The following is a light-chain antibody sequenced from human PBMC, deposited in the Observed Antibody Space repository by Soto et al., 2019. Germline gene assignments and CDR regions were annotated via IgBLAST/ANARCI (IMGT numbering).Light chain of an antibody. J-gene: IGLJ3*02. Sequence: QSVLTQPPSASGSPGQSGTISCTGTSSDIGAYNYVSWYQQHPGKAPKLMMHEVSKRPSGVPDRFSGSKSGNTASLTVSGLQAEDEADYYCSSYAGSNDRWVFGGGTKLTVL. CDR2: EVS. CDR1: SSDIGAYNY. V-gene: IGLV2-8*01. CDR3: SSYAGSNDRWV.